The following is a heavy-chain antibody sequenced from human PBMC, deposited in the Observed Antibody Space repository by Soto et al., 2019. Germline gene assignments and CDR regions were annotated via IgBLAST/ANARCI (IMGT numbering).Heavy chain of an antibody. CDR2: IHHSGRT. Sequence: QVQLQESGPGLVKPSQTLSLTCSVSGGSINSGNNYWSWIRQHPAMGLEWIGYIHHSGRTLYNPSLKSRVTLSVDTSENQFSLKLRSLTAADTAVYYCARFTKWLQLKDTFDIWGQGTMVTVSS. D-gene: IGHD5-12*01. J-gene: IGHJ3*02. CDR3: ARFTKWLQLKDTFDI. CDR1: GGSINSGNNY. V-gene: IGHV4-31*03.